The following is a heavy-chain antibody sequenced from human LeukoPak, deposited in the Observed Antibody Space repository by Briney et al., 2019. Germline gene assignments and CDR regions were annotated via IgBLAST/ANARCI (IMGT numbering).Heavy chain of an antibody. Sequence: GGSLRLSCAASGFTFSSYGMHWVRQAPGKGLEWVALISYDGSNKYYADSVKGRFTISRDNSKNTLYLQMNSLRAEDTAVYYCAKEAYYYDSGGYYPYGYYYGMDGWGQGTTVTVSS. V-gene: IGHV3-30*18. CDR1: GFTFSSYG. CDR2: ISYDGSNK. J-gene: IGHJ6*02. D-gene: IGHD3-22*01. CDR3: AKEAYYYDSGGYYPYGYYYGMDG.